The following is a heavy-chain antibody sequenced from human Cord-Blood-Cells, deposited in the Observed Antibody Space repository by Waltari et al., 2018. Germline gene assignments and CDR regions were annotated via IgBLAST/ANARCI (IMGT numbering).Heavy chain of an antibody. CDR1: GYTFTGYY. CDR3: AREGDSNWGFR. CDR2: ISPTSGGT. Sequence: QVQLVQSGAEVKKPGASVKVSCKASGYTFTGYYMHWVRHAPGQGLEWMGWISPTSGGTNYAQKFQGRVTMTRDTSISTAYMELSRLRSDDTAVYYCAREGDSNWGFRWGQGTLVTVSS. J-gene: IGHJ4*02. V-gene: IGHV1-2*02. D-gene: IGHD7-27*01.